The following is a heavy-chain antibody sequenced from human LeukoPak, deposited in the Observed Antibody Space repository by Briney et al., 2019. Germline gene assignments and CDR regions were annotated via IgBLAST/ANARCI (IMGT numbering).Heavy chain of an antibody. CDR3: TTGRGYSGYDPAAADYFDY. V-gene: IGHV3-15*01. CDR1: GFTFSNAW. Sequence: GGSLRLSCAASGFTFSNAWMSWVRQAPGKGLEWVGRIKSKTDGGTTDYAAPVKGRFTISRDDSKNTLYLQMNSLKTEDTAVHYCTTGRGYSGYDPAAADYFDYWGQGTLVTVSS. J-gene: IGHJ4*02. CDR2: IKSKTDGGTT. D-gene: IGHD5-12*01.